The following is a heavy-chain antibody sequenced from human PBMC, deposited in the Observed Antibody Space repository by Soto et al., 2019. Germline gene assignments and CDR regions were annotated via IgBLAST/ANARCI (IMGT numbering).Heavy chain of an antibody. CDR1: GFTFSSYA. V-gene: IGHV3-23*01. J-gene: IGHJ4*02. CDR3: AKDLSACCQPNYSFDY. Sequence: GGSLRLSCAASGFTFSSYAMGWVRRAPGKGLEWVSAISGSGGYTYYADSVKGRFTVSRDNSKNTLYLQMNSLRAEDTAVYYCAKDLSACCQPNYSFDYWGQGTLVTVSS. D-gene: IGHD2-15*01. CDR2: ISGSGGYT.